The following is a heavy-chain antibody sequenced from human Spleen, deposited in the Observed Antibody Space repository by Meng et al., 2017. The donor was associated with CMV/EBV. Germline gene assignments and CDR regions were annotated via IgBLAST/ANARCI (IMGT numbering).Heavy chain of an antibody. V-gene: IGHV3-7*01. CDR1: GFSFSTYG. CDR3: AREAAAPTHFDY. Sequence: GESLKISCSASGFSFSTYGMHWVRQAPGKGLEWVANIKQDGSEKYYVDSVKGRFTISRDNAKNSLYLQMNSLRAEDTAVYYCAREAAAPTHFDYWGQGTLVTVSS. D-gene: IGHD2-15*01. CDR2: IKQDGSEK. J-gene: IGHJ4*02.